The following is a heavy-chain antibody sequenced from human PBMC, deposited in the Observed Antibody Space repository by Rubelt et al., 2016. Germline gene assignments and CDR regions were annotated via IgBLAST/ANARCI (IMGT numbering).Heavy chain of an antibody. CDR2: IYYSGST. CDR1: GGSISSYY. Sequence: QVQLQESGPGLVKPSETLSLTCTVSGGSISSYYWSWIRQPPGKGLEWIGYIYYSGSTNYNPSLKSRVTISVDTSKNQFSLKLSSVTAADTAVYYCARVVGATDYFDYWGQGTLVTVSS. CDR3: ARVVGATDYFDY. J-gene: IGHJ4*02. D-gene: IGHD1-26*01. V-gene: IGHV4-59*01.